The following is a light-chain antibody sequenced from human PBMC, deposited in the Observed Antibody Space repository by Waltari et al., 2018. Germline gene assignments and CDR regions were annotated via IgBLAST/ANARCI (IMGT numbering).Light chain of an antibody. CDR2: AVT. Sequence: QSALTQPASVSGSPGQSITLPCTGSSSDVWGFILVSWYQQHSGKAPKLMIYAVTKRPSGVSHRFSGSKSGNTASLTISGLQTEDEADYYCCSYAGSTTSSVVFGTGTKVIVL. V-gene: IGLV2-23*02. J-gene: IGLJ1*01. CDR1: SSDVWGFIL. CDR3: CSYAGSTTSSVV.